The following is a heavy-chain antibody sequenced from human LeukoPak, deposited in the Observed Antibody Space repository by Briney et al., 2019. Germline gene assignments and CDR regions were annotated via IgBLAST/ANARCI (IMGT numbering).Heavy chain of an antibody. J-gene: IGHJ4*02. CDR3: AVTSRSYAFDY. Sequence: GGSLRLSCTAAGSTFTNNWMFWVRQAPGKGPEWLANINQDGSEAYSVDSVKGRFTISRDNAKNSVYLQMNSLRVEDTAVYYCAVTSRSYAFDYWGPGTLVTVSS. V-gene: IGHV3-7*02. D-gene: IGHD3-16*01. CDR1: GSTFTNNW. CDR2: INQDGSEA.